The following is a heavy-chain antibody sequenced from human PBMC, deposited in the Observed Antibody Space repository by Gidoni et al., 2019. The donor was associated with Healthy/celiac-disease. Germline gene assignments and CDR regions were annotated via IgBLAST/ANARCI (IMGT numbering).Heavy chain of an antibody. Sequence: EVPLLESGGGLVQTGGSLILACAASGFTFSSYAMSWVRQAPGKGLEWVSAIRGSGGSTYYADSVKGRFTISRDNSKNTLYLQMNSLRAEDTAVYYCAKDFGVVRPYHDAFDIWGQGTMVTVSS. CDR3: AKDFGVVRPYHDAFDI. J-gene: IGHJ3*02. D-gene: IGHD3-3*01. CDR1: GFTFSSYA. V-gene: IGHV3-23*01. CDR2: IRGSGGST.